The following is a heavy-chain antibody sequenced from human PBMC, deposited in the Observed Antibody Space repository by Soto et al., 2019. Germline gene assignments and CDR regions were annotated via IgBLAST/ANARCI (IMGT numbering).Heavy chain of an antibody. Sequence: SETLSLTCTVSGGSISSGGYYWSWIRQHPGKSLEWIGYIYYSGSTYYNPSLKSRVTISVDTSKNQFSLKLSSVTAADTAVYYCARESIAAASNWFDPWGQGTLVTVSS. D-gene: IGHD6-13*01. CDR2: IYYSGST. CDR3: ARESIAAASNWFDP. J-gene: IGHJ5*02. V-gene: IGHV4-31*03. CDR1: GGSISSGGYY.